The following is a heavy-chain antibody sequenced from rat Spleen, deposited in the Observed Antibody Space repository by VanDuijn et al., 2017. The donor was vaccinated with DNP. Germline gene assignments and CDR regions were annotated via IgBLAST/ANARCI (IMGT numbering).Heavy chain of an antibody. CDR2: VNSAGTT. D-gene: IGHD1-4*01. CDR1: GYSITSTYR. CDR3: ARWPGYNPPYAMDA. V-gene: IGHV3-3*01. Sequence: EVRLQESGPGLVKPSQSLSLTCSVTGYSITSTYRWNWIRKFPGNKLEWMGSVNSAGTTNYNLSLKSRISITRDTSKNQLFLQVNSVTTEDTATYYCARWPGYNPPYAMDAWGQGTSVTVSS. J-gene: IGHJ4*01.